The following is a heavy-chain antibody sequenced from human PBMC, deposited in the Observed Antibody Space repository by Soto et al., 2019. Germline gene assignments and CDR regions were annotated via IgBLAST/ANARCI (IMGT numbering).Heavy chain of an antibody. V-gene: IGHV1-3*01. Sequence: QVQLVQSGAEVKKPGASVKVSCKASGYTFTSYAMHWVRQAPGQRLEWMGWINAGNGNTKYSQKFQGRVTITRDTSASTAYMELSSLRCEDTAVYYCARDPGLTGGSDYWGQGTLVTVSS. CDR3: ARDPGLTGGSDY. CDR2: INAGNGNT. CDR1: GYTFTSYA. D-gene: IGHD3-16*01. J-gene: IGHJ4*02.